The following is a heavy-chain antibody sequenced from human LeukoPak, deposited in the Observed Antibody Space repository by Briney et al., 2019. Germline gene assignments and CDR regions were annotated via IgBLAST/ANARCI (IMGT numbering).Heavy chain of an antibody. J-gene: IGHJ5*02. Sequence: SETLSLTCAVYGGSFSGYYWSWIRQPPGKGLEWIGEINHSGNTNYNPSLKSRVTISVDTSKNQFSLRLSSVTAADTAVYYCARVPRIGGGTEVNWFDPWGQGTLVTVSS. CDR3: ARVPRIGGGTEVNWFDP. V-gene: IGHV4-34*01. CDR1: GGSFSGYY. D-gene: IGHD3-22*01. CDR2: INHSGNT.